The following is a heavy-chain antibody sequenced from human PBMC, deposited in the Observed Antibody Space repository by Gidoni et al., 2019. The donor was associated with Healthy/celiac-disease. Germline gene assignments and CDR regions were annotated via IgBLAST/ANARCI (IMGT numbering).Heavy chain of an antibody. CDR2: INTNTGTP. D-gene: IGHD6-19*01. V-gene: IGHV7-4-1*02. CDR1: GYTFTIYA. J-gene: IGHJ4*02. CDR3: ARDLDSSGWYYFDY. Sequence: QVPLVQSGSELKKPGASVTVSCKASGYTFTIYAMNWVRQAPGQGLEWMGWINTNTGTPTYAQGFTGRFVFSLDTSVSTAYLQISSLKAEDTAVYYCARDLDSSGWYYFDYWGQGTLVTVSS.